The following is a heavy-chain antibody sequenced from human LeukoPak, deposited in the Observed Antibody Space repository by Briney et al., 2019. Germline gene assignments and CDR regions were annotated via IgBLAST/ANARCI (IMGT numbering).Heavy chain of an antibody. CDR2: INPNSGGT. D-gene: IGHD3-10*01. Sequence: GASVKVSCEASGYTFTGYYMHWVRQPPGQGLEWMGRINPNSGGTNYAQNFQGRVTMTRDTSISTAYMELSRLRSDDTAVYYCARVGYYGSGSYLSYWGQGTLVTVSS. J-gene: IGHJ4*02. CDR1: GYTFTGYY. CDR3: ARVGYYGSGSYLSY. V-gene: IGHV1-2*06.